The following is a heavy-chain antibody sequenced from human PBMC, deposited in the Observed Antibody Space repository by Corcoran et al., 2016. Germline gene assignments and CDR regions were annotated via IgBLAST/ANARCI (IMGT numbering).Heavy chain of an antibody. V-gene: IGHV5-51*01. CDR3: AKVGFCSTSTCYASFDF. Sequence: EVQLVQSGAEVKKPGESLKISCKGSGYSFTNYWIGWVRQMPGKGLEWMGIIHPADSDTRYSPSFQGQVTISADKSISTAYVQWSSLKASDTAMYYCAKVGFCSTSTCYASFDFWGQWTMVTVSS. J-gene: IGHJ3*01. D-gene: IGHD2-2*01. CDR1: GYSFTNYW. CDR2: IHPADSDT.